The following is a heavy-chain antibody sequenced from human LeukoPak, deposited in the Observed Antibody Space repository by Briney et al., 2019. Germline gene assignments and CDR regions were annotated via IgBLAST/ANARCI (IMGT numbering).Heavy chain of an antibody. D-gene: IGHD6-13*01. J-gene: IGHJ4*02. Sequence: GGSLRLSCAASGFTFSSYGMHWVRQAPGKGLEWVAFIRYDGSNKYYADSVKGRFTISRDNSKNTLYLQMNSLRAEDTAVYYCAKFLAAAGISPFVYWGQGTLVTVSS. CDR2: IRYDGSNK. CDR1: GFTFSSYG. CDR3: AKFLAAAGISPFVY. V-gene: IGHV3-30*02.